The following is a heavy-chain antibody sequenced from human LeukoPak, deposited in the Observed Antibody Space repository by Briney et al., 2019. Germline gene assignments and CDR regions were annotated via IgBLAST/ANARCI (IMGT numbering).Heavy chain of an antibody. D-gene: IGHD6-19*01. CDR3: ARRGSGWSREFDY. Sequence: SETLSLTCTVSGGSISSSSYYWGWIRQPPWKGLEWIGSIYYSGSTYNNPSLKSRVTISVDTSKSQFSLKLNSVTAADTAVYYCARRGSGWSREFDYWGQGTLVTVSS. CDR2: IYYSGST. J-gene: IGHJ4*02. V-gene: IGHV4-39*01. CDR1: GGSISSSSYY.